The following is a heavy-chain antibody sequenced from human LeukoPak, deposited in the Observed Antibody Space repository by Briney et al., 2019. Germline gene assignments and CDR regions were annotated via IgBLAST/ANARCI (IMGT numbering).Heavy chain of an antibody. CDR1: GGTFSSYA. CDR3: ASGVGYCSGGSCYSAAGAFDI. D-gene: IGHD2-15*01. CDR2: IIPIFGTA. J-gene: IGHJ3*02. Sequence: ASVKVSCKASGGTFSSYAISWVRQAPGQGLEWMGGIIPIFGTANYAQKFQGRVTITADESTSTAYMELSSLRSEDTAVYYCASGVGYCSGGSCYSAAGAFDIWGQGTMVTVSS. V-gene: IGHV1-69*01.